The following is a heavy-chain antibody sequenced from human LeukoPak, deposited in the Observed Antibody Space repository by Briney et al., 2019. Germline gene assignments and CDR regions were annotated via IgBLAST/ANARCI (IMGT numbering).Heavy chain of an antibody. J-gene: IGHJ3*02. CDR1: GFTFSSYG. V-gene: IGHV3-30*18. CDR2: ISYDGSNK. Sequence: PGGSLRLSCAASGFTFSSYGMHWVRQAPGKGLEWVAVISYDGSNKYYADSVKGRFTISRDNSKNTLYLQMNSLRAEDTAVYYCAKTNCSSTSCGTADAFDIWGQGTMVTVSS. CDR3: AKTNCSSTSCGTADAFDI. D-gene: IGHD2-2*01.